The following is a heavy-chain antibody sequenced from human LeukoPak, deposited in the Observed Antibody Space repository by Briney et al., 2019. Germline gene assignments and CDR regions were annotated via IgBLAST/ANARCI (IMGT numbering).Heavy chain of an antibody. CDR3: ARDMNRNGFYHGLEY. J-gene: IGHJ4*02. Sequence: PSETLSLTCTVFGASIRDHYWSWIRQPVGKRPEWIGRIYTDGTTHYNPSLESRVTISRDKSKNQFSVRLTSVTAADTAVYSCARDMNRNGFYHGLEYWSRGTLVTLSS. D-gene: IGHD2-8*01. CDR2: IYTDGTT. V-gene: IGHV4-4*07. CDR1: GASIRDHY.